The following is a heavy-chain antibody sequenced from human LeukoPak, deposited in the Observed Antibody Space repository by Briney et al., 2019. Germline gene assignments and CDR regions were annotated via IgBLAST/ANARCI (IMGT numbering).Heavy chain of an antibody. CDR2: IIPSGGGT. CDR1: GYTFTNYY. J-gene: IGHJ6*02. Sequence: ASVKVSCKASGYTFTNYYVHRVRQAPGQGLEWMGIIIPSGGGTTYAQRFQGRVTMTRDTSTSTVYMELTSLRSEDTAVYYCARVTMLRGVIGTNGMDIWGQGTTVTVSS. D-gene: IGHD3-10*01. CDR3: ARVTMLRGVIGTNGMDI. V-gene: IGHV1-46*01.